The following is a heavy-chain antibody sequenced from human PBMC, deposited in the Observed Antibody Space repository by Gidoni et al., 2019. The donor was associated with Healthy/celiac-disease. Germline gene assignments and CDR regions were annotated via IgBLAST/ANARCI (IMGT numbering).Heavy chain of an antibody. CDR2: INPSGGST. CDR3: ARDCYDSSGYYYYGMDV. V-gene: IGHV1-46*01. CDR1: GYTFTSSY. D-gene: IGHD3-22*01. Sequence: QVQLVQSGAEVKKPGASVTVSCKASGYTFTSSYMHWVRQAPGQGLEWKGIINPSGGSTSYAQKFQGRVTMTRDTSTSTVYMELSSLRSEDTAVYYCARDCYDSSGYYYYGMDVWGQGTTVTVSS. J-gene: IGHJ6*02.